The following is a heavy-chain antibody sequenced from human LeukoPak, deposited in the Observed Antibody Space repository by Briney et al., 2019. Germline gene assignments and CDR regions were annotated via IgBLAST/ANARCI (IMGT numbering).Heavy chain of an antibody. Sequence: GGSLRLSCAASGFTFSSYGMHWVRQAPGKGLEWVAVISYDGSNKYYADSVKGRFTISRDNSKNTLYLQMNSLRAEDTAVYYCARHLRIQLWSHPTALSYGMDVWGQGTTVTVSS. D-gene: IGHD5-18*01. CDR1: GFTFSSYG. J-gene: IGHJ6*02. CDR3: ARHLRIQLWSHPTALSYGMDV. CDR2: ISYDGSNK. V-gene: IGHV3-30*03.